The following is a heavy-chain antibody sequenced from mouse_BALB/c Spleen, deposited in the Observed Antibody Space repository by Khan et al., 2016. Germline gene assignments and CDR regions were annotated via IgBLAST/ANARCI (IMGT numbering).Heavy chain of an antibody. Sequence: QVQLKESGPGLVAPSQSLSITCTVSGFSITGFAVNWVRQPPGKGLEWLGVIWGDGSTDYDSALKSRLSISKDDSKSQVFLNMNSLQTDDTARYXCASYYGYDGGFAYWGQGTLVTVSA. J-gene: IGHJ3*01. D-gene: IGHD2-14*01. CDR2: IWGDGST. CDR1: GFSITGFA. CDR3: ASYYGYDGGFAY. V-gene: IGHV2-6-7*01.